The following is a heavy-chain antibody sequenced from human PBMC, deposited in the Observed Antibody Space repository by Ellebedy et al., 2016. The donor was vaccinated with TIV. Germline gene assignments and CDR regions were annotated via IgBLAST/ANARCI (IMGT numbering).Heavy chain of an antibody. J-gene: IGHJ4*02. D-gene: IGHD2-21*01. Sequence: GESLKISCSASGLTFRNYAMHWVRQAPGKRLEYVSAISNNGGSTYYADSVKGRFTISRDNSKNTLYLQMSSLTPEDTAVYYCVPRMVVAFEYWGQGTLVTVSS. CDR3: VPRMVVAFEY. CDR1: GLTFRNYA. V-gene: IGHV3-64D*09. CDR2: ISNNGGST.